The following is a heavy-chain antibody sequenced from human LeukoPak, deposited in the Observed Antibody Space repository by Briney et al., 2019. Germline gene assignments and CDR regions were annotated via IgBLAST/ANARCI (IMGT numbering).Heavy chain of an antibody. J-gene: IGHJ4*02. CDR2: INHSGST. Sequence: PSETLSLTCAVYGGSFSGYYWSWIRQPPGKGLDGIGGINHSGSTNYNPSLKSRVTISVDTSKNQFSLQLSSVTAADTAVYYCARSNIMIPFGGVIVEDYFDYWGQGTLVTVSS. CDR1: GGSFSGYY. D-gene: IGHD3-16*02. V-gene: IGHV4-34*01. CDR3: ARSNIMIPFGGVIVEDYFDY.